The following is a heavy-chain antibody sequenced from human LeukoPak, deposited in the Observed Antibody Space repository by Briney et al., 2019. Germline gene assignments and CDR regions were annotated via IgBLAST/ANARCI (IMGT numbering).Heavy chain of an antibody. Sequence: ASVKVSCKASGYTFTSYAMHWVRQAPGQRLEWMGWINAGNGDTKYSQKFQGRVTITRDTSASTAYMELSSLRSEDTAVYYCARGVGSSSWYPSSFDPWGQGTLVTVSS. D-gene: IGHD6-13*01. CDR1: GYTFTSYA. J-gene: IGHJ5*02. CDR2: INAGNGDT. V-gene: IGHV1-3*01. CDR3: ARGVGSSSWYPSSFDP.